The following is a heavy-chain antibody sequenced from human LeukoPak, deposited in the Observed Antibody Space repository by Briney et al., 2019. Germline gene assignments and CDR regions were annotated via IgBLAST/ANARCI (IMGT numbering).Heavy chain of an antibody. D-gene: IGHD1-14*01. CDR3: AKDVAYNRGAFDV. Sequence: PGRSLRLSCAASGFTFDDYAMHWVRQAPGKGLEWVSGVSWNSGTIDYADSVKGRFTISRDNAKNSLYLQMNSLRAEDTALYYCAKDVAYNRGAFDVWGQGTMVTVSS. CDR1: GFTFDDYA. CDR2: VSWNSGTI. J-gene: IGHJ3*01. V-gene: IGHV3-9*01.